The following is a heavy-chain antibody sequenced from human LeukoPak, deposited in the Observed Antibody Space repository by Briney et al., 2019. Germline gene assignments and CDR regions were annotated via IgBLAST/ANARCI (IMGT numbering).Heavy chain of an antibody. V-gene: IGHV3-74*01. CDR2: VNTDGDST. D-gene: IGHD3-10*01. CDR1: GFDFSDYW. Sequence: GGSLRLSCAASGFDFSDYWMHWVRQAPAKGPVWVSRVNTDGDSTIYADFVEGRFTISRDNAKNTLYLRMRTLRAEDTAVYYCAWTRGNAFDIWGLGTLVTVSS. CDR3: AWTRGNAFDI. J-gene: IGHJ3*02.